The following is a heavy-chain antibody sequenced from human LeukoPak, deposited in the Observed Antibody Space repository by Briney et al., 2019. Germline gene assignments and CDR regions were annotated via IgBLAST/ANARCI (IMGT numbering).Heavy chain of an antibody. CDR3: ARDLWYGGDYYYMDV. Sequence: GASVKVSCKASGYTFTSYGISWVRQAPGQGLEWMGWISAYNGNTNYAQKLQGRVTMTTDTSTSTAYMELRSLRSDDTAVYYCARDLWYGGDYYYMDVWGKGTTVTISS. D-gene: IGHD2-21*01. CDR2: ISAYNGNT. V-gene: IGHV1-18*01. J-gene: IGHJ6*03. CDR1: GYTFTSYG.